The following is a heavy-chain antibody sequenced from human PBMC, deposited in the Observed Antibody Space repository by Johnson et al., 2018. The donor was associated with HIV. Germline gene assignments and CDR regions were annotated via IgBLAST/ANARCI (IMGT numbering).Heavy chain of an antibody. CDR1: GFTFSCNY. Sequence: VQLVESGGGVVQLGRSLRLSCAASGFTFSCNYMSWVRQAPGKGLEWVSVIYSGGRTYDADSVKGRFTISRENSTNTLSLEMSSRRGEETAVYYCAREPSGCSGGSCYSWGAFDIWGQGTMVTVSS. CDR2: IYSGGRT. CDR3: AREPSGCSGGSCYSWGAFDI. V-gene: IGHV3-66*01. D-gene: IGHD2-15*01. J-gene: IGHJ3*02.